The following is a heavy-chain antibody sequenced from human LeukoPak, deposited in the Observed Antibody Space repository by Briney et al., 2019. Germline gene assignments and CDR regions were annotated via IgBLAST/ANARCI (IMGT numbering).Heavy chain of an antibody. V-gene: IGHV6-1*01. CDR3: ARDVNGDLYYDY. J-gene: IGHJ4*02. CDR2: TYYKSKWYN. Sequence: SQTLSLTCAISGDSVSSNSAAWTWIRQSPSRGLEWLGRTYYKSKWYNDNAISVKSRITINPDTSKNQFSLQLNSVAPEDTAVYYCARDVNGDLYYDYWGQGTLVTVSS. D-gene: IGHD4-17*01. CDR1: GDSVSSNSAA.